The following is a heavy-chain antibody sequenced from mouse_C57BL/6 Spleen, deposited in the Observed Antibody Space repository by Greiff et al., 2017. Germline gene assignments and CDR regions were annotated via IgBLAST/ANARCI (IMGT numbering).Heavy chain of an antibody. J-gene: IGHJ4*01. D-gene: IGHD1-1*01. CDR2: IYPSDSET. Sequence: QVQLQQSGAELVRPGSSVKLSCKASGYTFTSYWMDWVKQRPGQGLEWIGNIYPSDSETHYNQKFKDKATLTVDKSSSTAYMQLSSLTSEDSAVYYCARQGYYYGSRHAMDYWGQGTSVTVSS. V-gene: IGHV1-61*01. CDR3: ARQGYYYGSRHAMDY. CDR1: GYTFTSYW.